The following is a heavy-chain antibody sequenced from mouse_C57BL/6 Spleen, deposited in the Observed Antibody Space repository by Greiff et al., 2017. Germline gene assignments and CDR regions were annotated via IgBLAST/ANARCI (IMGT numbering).Heavy chain of an antibody. Sequence: QVQLQQSGTELVKPGASVKLSCKASGYTFTSYWMHWVKQRPGPGLEWIGNINPSNGGTNYNEKFKSKATLTVDKSSSTAYMQLSSLTSEDSAVYYCARGEITTVVATFDYWGQGTTLTVSS. CDR3: ARGEITTVVATFDY. J-gene: IGHJ2*01. CDR1: GYTFTSYW. CDR2: INPSNGGT. D-gene: IGHD1-1*01. V-gene: IGHV1-53*01.